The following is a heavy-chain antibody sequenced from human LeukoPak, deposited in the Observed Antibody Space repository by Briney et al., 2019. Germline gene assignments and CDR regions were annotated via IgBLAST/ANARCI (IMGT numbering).Heavy chain of an antibody. D-gene: IGHD2-15*01. V-gene: IGHV4-59*04. CDR3: ALGGHCSGGSCYSFDY. J-gene: IGHJ4*02. CDR1: GGSISHYY. CDR2: IYYSGST. Sequence: SETLSLTCTVSGGSISHYYWSWIRQPPGKGLEWIGSIYYSGSTYYNPSLKSRVTISVDTSKNQFSLKLSSVTAADTAVYYCALGGHCSGGSCYSFDYWGQGTLVTVSS.